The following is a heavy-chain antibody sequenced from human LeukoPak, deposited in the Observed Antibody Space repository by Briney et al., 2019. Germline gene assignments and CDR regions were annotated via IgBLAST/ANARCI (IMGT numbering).Heavy chain of an antibody. CDR1: GFTFSTDW. CDR2: INTDGSIT. CDR3: ERPCGYCRPGSCYCLES. J-gene: IGHJ4*02. V-gene: IGHV3-74*01. Sequence: GGSLRLSCAASGFTFSTDWMHWVRQAPGKGLVCVSRINTDGSITIYADSVKGQFTISRDNAKNTLHLQMNSLRAEDTAVYYCERPCGYCRPGSCYCLESWGQGTLVTVSS. D-gene: IGHD2-15*01.